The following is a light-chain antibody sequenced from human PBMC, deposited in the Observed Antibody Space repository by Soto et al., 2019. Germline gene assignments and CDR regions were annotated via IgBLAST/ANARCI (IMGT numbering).Light chain of an antibody. J-gene: IGKJ1*01. CDR3: QQYGYSFWT. Sequence: EIVMTQSPATLSVSPWERATLSCRASQSVSSNLAWYQQKPGQAPRLLIYGASTRATGIPARFSGSGSGADYTLTISRLEPEDSAMYYCQQYGYSFWTFGQGTKVDIK. V-gene: IGKV3-15*01. CDR1: QSVSSN. CDR2: GAS.